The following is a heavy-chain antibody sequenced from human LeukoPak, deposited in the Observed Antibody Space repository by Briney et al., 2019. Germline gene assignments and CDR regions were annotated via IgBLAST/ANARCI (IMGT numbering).Heavy chain of an antibody. J-gene: IGHJ4*02. CDR2: ISGSGGST. Sequence: GGSLRLSCAASGFTFSSYWMSWVRQAPGKGLEWVSAISGSGGSTCYADSVKGRFTISRDNSKNTLYLQMNSLRAEDTAVYYCAKDYGYYDSSGYSPLFDYWGQGTLVTISS. CDR3: AKDYGYYDSSGYSPLFDY. V-gene: IGHV3-23*01. CDR1: GFTFSSYW. D-gene: IGHD3-22*01.